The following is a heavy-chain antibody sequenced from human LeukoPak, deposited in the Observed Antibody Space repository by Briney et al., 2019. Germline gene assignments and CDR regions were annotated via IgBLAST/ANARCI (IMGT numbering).Heavy chain of an antibody. CDR1: GGSISSSSYY. CDR3: ASAMGQYYDSSGYYYFDY. D-gene: IGHD3-22*01. CDR2: IYYSGST. Sequence: SETLSLTCTVSGGSISSSSYYWGWIRQPPGKGLEWIGSIYYSGSTYYNPSLKSRVTISVDTSKNQFSLKLSSVTAADTAVYYCASAMGQYYDSSGYYYFDYWGQGTLVTVSS. J-gene: IGHJ4*02. V-gene: IGHV4-39*01.